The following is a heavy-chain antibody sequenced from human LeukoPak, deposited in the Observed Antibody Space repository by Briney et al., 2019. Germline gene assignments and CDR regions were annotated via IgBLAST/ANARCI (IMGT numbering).Heavy chain of an antibody. D-gene: IGHD2-15*01. CDR2: ISAYNGNT. V-gene: IGHV1-18*01. CDR1: GYTFTSYG. Sequence: ASVKVSCKASGYTFTSYGISWVRQAPGQGLEWMGWISAYNGNTNYAQKLQGRVTMTSDTSTSTAYMELRSLKSDDTAVYYCARNPPYCSGGSCYPYYFDYWGQGTLVTVSS. CDR3: ARNPPYCSGGSCYPYYFDY. J-gene: IGHJ4*02.